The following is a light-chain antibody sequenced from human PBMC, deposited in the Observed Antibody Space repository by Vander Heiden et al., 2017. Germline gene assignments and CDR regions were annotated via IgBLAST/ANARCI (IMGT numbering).Light chain of an antibody. CDR2: GAS. CDR1: QSVSSN. CDR3: QQNHNWPPLT. J-gene: IGKJ5*01. V-gene: IGKV3-15*01. Sequence: EIVMTPSPATLSVSPGERATLSCRTSQSVSSNLAWYQQKPGQAPRLLIYGASTRATGITARFSGIGYGTEFTLTISSRQSEDFALYYCQQNHNWPPLTFGQGTQLEIK.